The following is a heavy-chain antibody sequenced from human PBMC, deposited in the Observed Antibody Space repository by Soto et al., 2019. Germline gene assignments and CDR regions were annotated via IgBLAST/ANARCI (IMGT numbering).Heavy chain of an antibody. D-gene: IGHD3-22*01. V-gene: IGHV4-34*01. CDR1: GGSFSGYY. CDR2: INHSGST. CDR3: ARDYYDSSGRPTFDY. J-gene: IGHJ4*02. Sequence: QVQLQQWGAGLLKPSETLSLTCAVYGGSFSGYYWSWIRQPPGKGLEWIGEINHSGSTNYNPSLKSRVTISVDTSKNQFSLKLSSVTAADTAVYYCARDYYDSSGRPTFDYWGQGTLVTVSS.